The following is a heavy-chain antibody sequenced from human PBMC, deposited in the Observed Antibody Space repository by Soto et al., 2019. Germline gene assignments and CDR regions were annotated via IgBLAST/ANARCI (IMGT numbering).Heavy chain of an antibody. Sequence: SETLSLTCTVSGGSISSSSYYWGWIRQPPGKGLEWIGYIYYSGSTNYNPSLKSRVTMSVDTPKNQFSLKLSSVTAADTAVYYCARRGYGPGFPYYYGMDVWGQGTTVTVSS. D-gene: IGHD3-10*01. CDR2: IYYSGST. CDR1: GGSISSSSYY. CDR3: ARRGYGPGFPYYYGMDV. V-gene: IGHV4-61*05. J-gene: IGHJ6*02.